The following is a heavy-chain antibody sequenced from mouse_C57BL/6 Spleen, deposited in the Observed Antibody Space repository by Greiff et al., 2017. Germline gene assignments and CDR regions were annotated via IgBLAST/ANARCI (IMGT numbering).Heavy chain of an antibody. CDR1: GFTFSNYW. V-gene: IGHV6-3*01. J-gene: IGHJ2*01. Sequence: EVQLQQSGGGLVQPGGSMKLSCVASGFTFSNYWMNWVRQSPEKGLEWVAQIRLKSDNYATHYAESVKGRFTISRDDSKSSGYLQMNNLRAEDTGIYYCTGNWDPYFDYWGQGTTLTVSS. D-gene: IGHD4-1*01. CDR2: IRLKSDNYAT. CDR3: TGNWDPYFDY.